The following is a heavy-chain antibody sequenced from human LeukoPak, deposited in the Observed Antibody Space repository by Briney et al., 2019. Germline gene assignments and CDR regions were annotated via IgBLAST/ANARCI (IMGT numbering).Heavy chain of an antibody. CDR2: IYYTAGS. J-gene: IGHJ4*02. Sequence: SETLSLTCTASGGSVTADNYFWSWTRQPPGEGLEWIGYIYYTAGSYYNPSLKSRVTMSIDASTNQFSLKLNSVTAADTAVYHCGRGLRYSESYVVEYWGLGTLVTVSS. CDR3: GRGLRYSESYVVEY. CDR1: GGSVTADNYF. D-gene: IGHD1-26*01. V-gene: IGHV4-30-4*08.